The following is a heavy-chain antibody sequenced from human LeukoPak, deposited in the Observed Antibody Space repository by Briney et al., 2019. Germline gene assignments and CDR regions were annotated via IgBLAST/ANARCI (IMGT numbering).Heavy chain of an antibody. CDR3: ARGPPYGSRSDYFDY. V-gene: IGHV3-21*01. CDR1: GFTFSSYS. Sequence: GGSLRLSCAASGFTFSSYSMNWVRQAPGEGLEWVSSISTSSSYIYYADSLRGRFTISRDNAKNSLYLQMSSLRVEDTAVYYCARGPPYGSRSDYFDYWGQGTLVTVSA. D-gene: IGHD3-10*01. CDR2: ISTSSSYI. J-gene: IGHJ4*02.